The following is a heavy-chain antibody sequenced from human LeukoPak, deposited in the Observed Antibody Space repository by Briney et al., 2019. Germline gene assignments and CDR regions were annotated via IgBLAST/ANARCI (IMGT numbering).Heavy chain of an antibody. D-gene: IGHD3-10*01. V-gene: IGHV4-59*08. CDR3: ARHGFGPTKIDY. J-gene: IGHJ4*02. Sequence: SETLSLTCTVSGGSISSYYWSWIRQPPGKGLEWIGYIYFSGSTNYNPSLKSRVTISVDTSKNQVSLRLNSVTAADTAVYYCARHGFGPTKIDYWGQGTLVTVSS. CDR1: GGSISSYY. CDR2: IYFSGST.